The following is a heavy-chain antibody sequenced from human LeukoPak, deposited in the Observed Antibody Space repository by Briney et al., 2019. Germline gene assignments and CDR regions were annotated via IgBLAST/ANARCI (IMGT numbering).Heavy chain of an antibody. Sequence: SETLSLTCTVSGGSFSSYYWSWIRQPPGKGLEWIGYIYYSGSTNYNPSLKSRVTISVDTSKNQFSLKLSSVTAADTAVFYCARVASGYDVFDIWGQGTMVTVSS. CDR1: GGSFSSYY. J-gene: IGHJ3*02. V-gene: IGHV4-59*01. D-gene: IGHD3-3*01. CDR2: IYYSGST. CDR3: ARVASGYDVFDI.